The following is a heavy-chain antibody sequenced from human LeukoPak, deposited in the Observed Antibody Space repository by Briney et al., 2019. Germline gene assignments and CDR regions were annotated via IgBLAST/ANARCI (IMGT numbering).Heavy chain of an antibody. CDR3: ARGAFGYCSSTSCSQPYDY. CDR2: ISYDGRNK. D-gene: IGHD2-2*03. J-gene: IGHJ4*02. Sequence: GGSLRLSCAASGFRFSTYGMHWVRQAPGKGLEWVAVISYDGRNKYYADSVKGRFTISRDNSKNTLYVQMNSLRAEDTAVYYCARGAFGYCSSTSCSQPYDYWGQGTLVTVSS. V-gene: IGHV3-30*19. CDR1: GFRFSTYG.